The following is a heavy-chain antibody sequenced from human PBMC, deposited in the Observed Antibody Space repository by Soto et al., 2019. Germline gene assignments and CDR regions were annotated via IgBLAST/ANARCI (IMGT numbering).Heavy chain of an antibody. Sequence: ASVKVSCKASGYTFTSYAMHWVRQAPGQRLEWMGWINAGNGNTKYSQKFQGRVTITRDTSASTAYMELSSLRSEDTAVYYCARQLMDYEILTGYSMANYFDNLRQRTLLPVSS. CDR1: GYTFTSYA. D-gene: IGHD3-9*01. CDR3: ARQLMDYEILTGYSMANYFDN. V-gene: IGHV1-3*01. CDR2: INAGNGNT. J-gene: IGHJ4*01.